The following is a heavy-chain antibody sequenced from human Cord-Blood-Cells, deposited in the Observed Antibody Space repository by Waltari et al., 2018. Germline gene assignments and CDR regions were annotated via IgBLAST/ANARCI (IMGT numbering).Heavy chain of an antibody. D-gene: IGHD3-10*01. CDR3: AREGGSGSY. V-gene: IGHV1-69*01. CDR2: IIPIFGTA. J-gene: IGHJ4*02. Sequence: QVQLVQSGAEVKKPGSSLKVSCNASXGTFSSSAISWVRQAPGQRLEWMGGIIPIFGTASYAQKFQGRVTITADESTSTAYMELSSLRSEDTAVYYCAREGGSGSYWGQGTLVTVSS. CDR1: XGTFSSSA.